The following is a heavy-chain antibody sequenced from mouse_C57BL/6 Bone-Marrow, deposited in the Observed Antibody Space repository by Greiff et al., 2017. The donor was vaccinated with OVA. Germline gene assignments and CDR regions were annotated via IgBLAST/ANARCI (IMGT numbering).Heavy chain of an antibody. J-gene: IGHJ4*01. CDR1: GYTFTDYY. V-gene: IGHV1-19*01. D-gene: IGHD2-4*01. CDR3: AREGTYDYDDAMDY. Sequence: VQLKQSGPVLVKPGASVKMSCKASGYTFTDYYMNWVKQSHGKSLEWIGVINPYNGGTSYNQKFKGKATLTVDKSSSTAYMELNSLTSEDSAVYYCAREGTYDYDDAMDYWGQGTSVTVSS. CDR2: INPYNGGT.